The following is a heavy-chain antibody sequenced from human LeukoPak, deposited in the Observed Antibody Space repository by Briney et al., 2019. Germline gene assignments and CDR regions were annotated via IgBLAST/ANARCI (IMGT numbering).Heavy chain of an antibody. CDR1: GFTFSSYA. Sequence: GGSLRLSCAASGFTFSSYAMRWVRQAPGKGLEWVSAIGGSGGSTYYADSVKGRFTISRDNSKNTLYLQMNSLRAEDTAVYYCASGIAVAGLTEVYYYYGMDVWGQGTTVTVSS. V-gene: IGHV3-23*01. J-gene: IGHJ6*02. D-gene: IGHD6-19*01. CDR2: IGGSGGST. CDR3: ASGIAVAGLTEVYYYYGMDV.